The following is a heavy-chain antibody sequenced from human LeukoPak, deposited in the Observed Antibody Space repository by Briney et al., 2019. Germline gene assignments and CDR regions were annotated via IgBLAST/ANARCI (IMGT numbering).Heavy chain of an antibody. J-gene: IGHJ3*01. D-gene: IGHD1-20*01. CDR1: GFTFRSYW. CDR2: IKQDGSEK. CDR3: ATTLLTGDAFDV. Sequence: PGGSLRLSCAASGFTFRSYWMSWVRQAPGKGLEWVANIKQDGSEKYYVDSVKGRFTISRDNAKNSLYLQMDSLRAEDTAVYYCATTLLTGDAFDVWGQGTMVTVSS. V-gene: IGHV3-7*01.